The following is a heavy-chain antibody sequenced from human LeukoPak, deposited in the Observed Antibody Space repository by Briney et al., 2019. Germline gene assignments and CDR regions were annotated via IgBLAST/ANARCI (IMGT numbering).Heavy chain of an antibody. CDR3: ARAYRKGWELLGQWDY. V-gene: IGHV1-2*02. J-gene: IGHJ4*02. CDR2: INPNSGGT. Sequence: ASVTVSCTASEYTFTGYYMHWVRQAPGQGLEWMGWINPNSGGTNYAQKFQGRVTMTRDTSISTAYMELSRLRSDDTAVYYCARAYRKGWELLGQWDYWGQGTLVTVSS. CDR1: EYTFTGYY. D-gene: IGHD1-26*01.